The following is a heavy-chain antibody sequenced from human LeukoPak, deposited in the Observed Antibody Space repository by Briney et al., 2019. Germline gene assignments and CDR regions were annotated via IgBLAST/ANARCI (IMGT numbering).Heavy chain of an antibody. D-gene: IGHD3-10*01. Sequence: PGRSLRLSCAASGFTFSSYAMHWVRQAPGKGLVWVAVISYDGSNKYYADSVKGRFTISRDNSKNTLYLQMNSLRAEDTAVYYCARGTVWFGELLSLDYWGQGTLVTVSS. J-gene: IGHJ4*02. CDR3: ARGTVWFGELLSLDY. V-gene: IGHV3-30*04. CDR1: GFTFSSYA. CDR2: ISYDGSNK.